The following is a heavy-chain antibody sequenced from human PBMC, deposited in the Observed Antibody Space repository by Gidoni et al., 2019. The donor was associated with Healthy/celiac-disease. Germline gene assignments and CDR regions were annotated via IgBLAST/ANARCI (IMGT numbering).Heavy chain of an antibody. CDR1: GASISRSNW. Sequence: QVQLQESAPGLVNPSGTLSLTLAVSGASISRSNWWRWVRQPPGKGLEWIGEIYHSGSTNYNPSLKSRVTISVDKSKNQFSLKLSSVTAADTAVYYCASGSGYSSGWYYFDYWGQGTLVTVSS. V-gene: IGHV4-4*02. CDR3: ASGSGYSSGWYYFDY. CDR2: IYHSGST. J-gene: IGHJ4*02. D-gene: IGHD6-19*01.